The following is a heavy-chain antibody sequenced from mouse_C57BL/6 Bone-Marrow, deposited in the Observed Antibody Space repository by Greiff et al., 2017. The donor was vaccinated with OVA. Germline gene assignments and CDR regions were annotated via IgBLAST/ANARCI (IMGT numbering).Heavy chain of an antibody. D-gene: IGHD1-1*01. CDR2: IYPGNSDT. V-gene: IGHV1-5*01. CDR1: GYTFTSYW. CDR3: TRELTPVVAPDY. J-gene: IGHJ2*01. Sequence: EVQLQQSGTVLARPGASVKMSCKTSGYTFTSYWMHWVNQRPGQGLEWIGAIYPGNSDTSYNQKFKGKAKLTAVTAASTAYMELSILANADSAFYNCTRELTPVVAPDYWGQGTPLTVSS.